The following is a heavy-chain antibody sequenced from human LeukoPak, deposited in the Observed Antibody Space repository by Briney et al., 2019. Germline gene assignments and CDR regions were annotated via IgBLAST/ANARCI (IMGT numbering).Heavy chain of an antibody. J-gene: IGHJ5*02. D-gene: IGHD6-13*01. CDR1: GIAFDKNA. CDR2: ISGSGGST. Sequence: GGSLRLSCAAFGIAFDKNAMSWVRQAPGKGLEWVSTISGSGGSTYYTDSVKGRFTISRDNSKNTLYLQMNTLRAEDTAVYYCARIAAAGTAYNWFDPWGQGTLVTVSS. V-gene: IGHV3-23*01. CDR3: ARIAAAGTAYNWFDP.